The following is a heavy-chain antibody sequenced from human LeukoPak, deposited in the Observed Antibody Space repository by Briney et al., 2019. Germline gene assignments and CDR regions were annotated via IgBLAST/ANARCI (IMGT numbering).Heavy chain of an antibody. CDR2: INHSGST. V-gene: IGHV4-34*01. J-gene: IGHJ5*02. CDR3: ARGPRSSLRFFGVRMNWFDP. Sequence: SETLSLTCTVSGGSISSYYWSWIRQPPGKGLEWIGEINHSGSTNYNPSLKSRVTISVDTSKNQFSLKLSSVTAADTAVYYCARGPRSSLRFFGVRMNWFDPWGQGTLVTVSS. CDR1: GGSISSYY. D-gene: IGHD3-3*01.